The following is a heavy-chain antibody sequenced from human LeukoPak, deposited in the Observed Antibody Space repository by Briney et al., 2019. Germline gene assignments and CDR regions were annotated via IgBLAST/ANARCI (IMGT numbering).Heavy chain of an antibody. CDR3: AAPTYYYDSSEERDWFDP. CDR1: GFTFTSSA. Sequence: SVKVSFKASGFTFTSSAVQWVRQARGQRLEWIGWIVVGSGNTNYAQKFQERVTITRDMSTSTAYMELSSLRSEDTAVYYCAAPTYYYDSSEERDWFDPWGQGTLVTVSS. J-gene: IGHJ5*02. D-gene: IGHD3-22*01. V-gene: IGHV1-58*01. CDR2: IVVGSGNT.